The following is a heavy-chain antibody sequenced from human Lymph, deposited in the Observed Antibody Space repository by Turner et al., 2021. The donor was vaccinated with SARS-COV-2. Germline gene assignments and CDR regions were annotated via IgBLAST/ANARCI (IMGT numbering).Heavy chain of an antibody. D-gene: IGHD3-10*01. CDR2: ISYDGSNK. CDR3: AREMGAGSDY. CDR1: GFTCSSYA. Sequence: QVQLVESGGGVVQPGRSLRLSCAAPGFTCSSYAMHWVRQATGKGLGWVALISYDGSNKYYADSVKGRFTISRDNSKNTLYLQMNSLRAEDTAVYYCAREMGAGSDYWGQGTLVTVSS. V-gene: IGHV3-30*04. J-gene: IGHJ4*02.